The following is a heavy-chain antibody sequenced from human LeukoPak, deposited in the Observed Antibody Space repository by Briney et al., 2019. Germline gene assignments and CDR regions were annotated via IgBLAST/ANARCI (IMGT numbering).Heavy chain of an antibody. Sequence: PGGSLRLSCAASGFTFSSYSMNWVRQAPGKGLEWASSISSSSSYIYYADSVKGRFTISRDNAKNSLYLQMNSLRAEDTAVYYCARVWAKGPRVYYYYGMDVWGQGTAVTVSS. CDR1: GFTFSSYS. CDR3: ARVWAKGPRVYYYYGMDV. V-gene: IGHV3-21*01. D-gene: IGHD3-16*01. J-gene: IGHJ6*02. CDR2: ISSSSSYI.